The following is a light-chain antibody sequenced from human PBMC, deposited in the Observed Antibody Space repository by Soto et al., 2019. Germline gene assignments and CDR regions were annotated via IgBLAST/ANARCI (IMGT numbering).Light chain of an antibody. J-gene: IGKJ4*01. CDR3: LQDDNYPLT. CDR1: QGIRND. V-gene: IGKV1-6*01. Sequence: AIQMTQSPSSLSASVGDRVTITCRASQGIRNDLGWYQQKPGKAPKLLIYAASTLQSWVPSRFSGSGSGTDFTLTISSLHPEDFATYYCLQDDNYPLTFGGGTKVEIK. CDR2: AAS.